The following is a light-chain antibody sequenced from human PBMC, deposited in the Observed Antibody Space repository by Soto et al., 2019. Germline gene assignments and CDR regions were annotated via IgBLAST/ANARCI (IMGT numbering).Light chain of an antibody. V-gene: IGKV3-15*01. CDR2: GAS. CDR1: QTINNN. J-gene: IGKJ1*01. CDR3: QQYNNWPQT. Sequence: EIVLTHSPATLHLSPGERATLSCRASQTINNNVAWYQLKDGQVPRLLIYGASTRAADVPARFSGGGSGTEFTLTISSLQSEDFAEYHCQQYNNWPQTYGQGTKVDIK.